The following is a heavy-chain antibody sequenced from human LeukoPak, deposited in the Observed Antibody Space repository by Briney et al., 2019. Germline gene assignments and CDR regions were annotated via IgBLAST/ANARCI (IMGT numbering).Heavy chain of an antibody. CDR2: IYYSGST. Sequence: SETLSPTCTVSGGSISSYYWSWIRQPPGKGLEWIGYIYYSGSTNYNPSLKSRVTISVDTSKNQFSLKLSSVTAADTAVYYCARHGYSYDFDYWGQGTLVTVSS. CDR1: GGSISSYY. CDR3: ARHGYSYDFDY. D-gene: IGHD5-18*01. V-gene: IGHV4-59*08. J-gene: IGHJ4*02.